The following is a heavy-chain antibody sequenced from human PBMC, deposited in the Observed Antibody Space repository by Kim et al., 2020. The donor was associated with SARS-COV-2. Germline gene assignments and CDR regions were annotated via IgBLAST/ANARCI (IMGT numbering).Heavy chain of an antibody. V-gene: IGHV3-23*01. J-gene: IGHJ4*02. D-gene: IGHD3-10*01. CDR1: GFTFSSYA. CDR2: ISNTGGST. CDR3: AKDRIMVHAFFSPPLM. Sequence: GGSLRLSCAASGFTFSSYAMSWVRQAPGVGLEWVSVISNTGGSTYYADSVKGRFTISRDNSKNTVYLQMNSLRAEDTAVYYCAKDRIMVHAFFSPPLMGGQGTLVTVSS.